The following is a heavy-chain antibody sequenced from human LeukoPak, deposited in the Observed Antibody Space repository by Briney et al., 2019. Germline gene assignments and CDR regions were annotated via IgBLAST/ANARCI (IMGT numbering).Heavy chain of an antibody. J-gene: IGHJ4*02. Sequence: ASVKVSRKASGGTFSSYAISWVRQAPGQGLEWMGGIIPIFGTANYAQKFQGRVTITADESTSTAYMELSSLRSEDTAVYYCATYYYDSSGYWIDYWGQGTLVTVSS. CDR2: IIPIFGTA. CDR1: GGTFSSYA. V-gene: IGHV1-69*01. CDR3: ATYYYDSSGYWIDY. D-gene: IGHD3-22*01.